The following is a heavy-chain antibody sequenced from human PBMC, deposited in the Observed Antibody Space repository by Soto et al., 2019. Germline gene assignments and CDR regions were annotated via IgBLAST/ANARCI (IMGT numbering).Heavy chain of an antibody. CDR1: GFTFSSYA. D-gene: IGHD2-2*01. V-gene: IGHV3-64D*06. CDR2: ISSNGGST. CDR3: VSRYCSSTSCPFQH. Sequence: PGGSLRLSCSASGFTFSSYAMHWVRQAPGKGLEYVSAISSNGGSTYYADSVKGRFTISRDNSKNTLYLQMSSLRAEDTAVYYCVSRYCSSTSCPFQHWGQGTLVTVSS. J-gene: IGHJ1*01.